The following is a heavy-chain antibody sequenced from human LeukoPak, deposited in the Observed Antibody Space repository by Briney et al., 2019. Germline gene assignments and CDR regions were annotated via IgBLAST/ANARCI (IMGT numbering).Heavy chain of an antibody. Sequence: GGSLRLSCAASGVTFRTYRMSWVRQAPGKGLEWEAGIKEDGSERYYVESVKGRFTISRDNAENSLSLQMNRLRVEDTALFYCVREREQWEQQQIFDYWGQGTLVTVSS. J-gene: IGHJ4*02. CDR3: VREREQWEQQQIFDY. CDR2: IKEDGSER. D-gene: IGHD1-26*01. V-gene: IGHV3-7*01. CDR1: GVTFRTYR.